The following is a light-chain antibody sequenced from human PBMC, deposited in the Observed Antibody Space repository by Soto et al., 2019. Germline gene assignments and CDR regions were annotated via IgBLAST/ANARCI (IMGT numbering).Light chain of an antibody. V-gene: IGLV2-11*01. CDR3: FSYAGSYV. CDR1: SSDVGGYNY. Sequence: QSVLTQPRSVSGSPGQSVTISCTGTSSDVGGYNYVSWYQQHPGKAPKLMIYDVSKRPSGVPDRFSGSKSGNTASLTISGLQAENEADYYCFSYAGSYVFRTGTKVTVL. J-gene: IGLJ1*01. CDR2: DVS.